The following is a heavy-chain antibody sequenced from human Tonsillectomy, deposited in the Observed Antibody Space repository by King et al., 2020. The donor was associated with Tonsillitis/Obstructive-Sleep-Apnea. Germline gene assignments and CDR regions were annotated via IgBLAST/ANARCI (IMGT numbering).Heavy chain of an antibody. V-gene: IGHV3-30*04. CDR3: ARDWTYCSGGSCHEPYYYYYYGRDL. CDR2: ISYDGSNK. Sequence: VQLVESGGGVVQPGKSLRLSCEASGFTFSSYAMHWVRQAPGKGLEWVAVISYDGSNKYYADSVKGRFTISRDNSKNTQYQQINSLSAEDTAVYYCARDWTYCSGGSCHEPYYYYYYGRDLWGQGTSVTVPS. J-gene: IGHJ6*02. CDR1: GFTFSSYA. D-gene: IGHD2-15*01.